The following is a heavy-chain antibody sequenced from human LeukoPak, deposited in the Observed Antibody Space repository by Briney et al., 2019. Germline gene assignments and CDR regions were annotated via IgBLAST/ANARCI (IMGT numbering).Heavy chain of an antibody. J-gene: IGHJ4*02. CDR3: ARDGRSGWNDHDY. CDR1: GFTLSSYW. V-gene: IGHV3-7*03. CDR2: IKQDGSEK. Sequence: GGSLRLSCAAPGFTLSSYWMSWVRQAPGKGLEWVANIKQDGSEKNYVDFVKGRFTISRDNAKNSLYLQMNSLRAEDTAVYYCARDGRSGWNDHDYWGQGALVIVSS. D-gene: IGHD6-19*01.